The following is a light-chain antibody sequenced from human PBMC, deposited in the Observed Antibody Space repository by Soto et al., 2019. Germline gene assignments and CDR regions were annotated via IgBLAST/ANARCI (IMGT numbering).Light chain of an antibody. V-gene: IGKV1-5*01. J-gene: IGKJ1*01. CDR2: AAS. Sequence: DIQMTQSPSTLSASVGDRVTLTCRASQSISSWLAWYQQKPGKAPRLLMYAASSLESGVPSRFSGSGSGTEFTLTISSLQPDDFATYYCQQYNSYSPTFGQGTKVDIK. CDR3: QQYNSYSPT. CDR1: QSISSW.